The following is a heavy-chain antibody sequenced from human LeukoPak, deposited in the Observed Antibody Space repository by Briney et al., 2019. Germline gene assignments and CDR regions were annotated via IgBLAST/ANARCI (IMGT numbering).Heavy chain of an antibody. D-gene: IGHD6-19*01. V-gene: IGHV3-23*01. CDR2: ISGSGGST. CDR1: GLTFSNYA. Sequence: GGSLRLSCAASGLTFSNYAMNCVRQAPGKGLEWVSGISGSGGSTYYVDSVKGRFTISRDNSKNRMYLQMNSLRVEDTAVFFCAKVVAVAGQYYFDYWGQGTLVTVSS. J-gene: IGHJ4*02. CDR3: AKVVAVAGQYYFDY.